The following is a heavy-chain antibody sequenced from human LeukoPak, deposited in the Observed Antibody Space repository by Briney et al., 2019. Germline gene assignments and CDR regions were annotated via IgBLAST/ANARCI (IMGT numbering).Heavy chain of an antibody. D-gene: IGHD2-15*01. CDR1: GFTCSSYE. Sequence: GGYLRRYCAASGFTCSSYEMNWVRPAPGKGLEGVSYISSSGTTIYYADSVKGRFTISRDNAKNSLYLQMNSLRAEDTAVYYCARVGVVVAATGNLWFDPWGQGTLVTVSS. CDR2: ISSSGTTI. V-gene: IGHV3-48*03. CDR3: ARVGVVVAATGNLWFDP. J-gene: IGHJ5*02.